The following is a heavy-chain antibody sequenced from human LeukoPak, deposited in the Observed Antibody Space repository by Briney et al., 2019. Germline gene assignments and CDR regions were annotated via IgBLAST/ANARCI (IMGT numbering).Heavy chain of an antibody. D-gene: IGHD5-18*01. CDR2: IYYSGST. CDR1: GGSISSGGYY. CDR3: ARVRGYSYGFVDYYYYGMDV. Sequence: SQTLSLTCTVSGGSISSGGYYWSWIRQPPGKGLEWIGYIYYSGSTNYNPSLKSRVTISVDTSKNQFSLKLSSVTAADTAVYYCARVRGYSYGFVDYYYYGMDVWGQGTTVTVSS. V-gene: IGHV4-61*08. J-gene: IGHJ6*02.